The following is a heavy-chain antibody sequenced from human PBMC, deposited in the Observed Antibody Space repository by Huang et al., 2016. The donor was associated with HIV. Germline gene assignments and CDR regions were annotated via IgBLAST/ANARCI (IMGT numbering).Heavy chain of an antibody. V-gene: IGHV1-58*01. CDR1: GFTFTSSA. J-gene: IGHJ6*02. CDR3: AAYTSGPAGYYYYYDMDV. CDR2: IVVGSGNT. Sequence: QMQLVQSGPEVTKPGTSVKVSCKASGFTFTSSALQWGRTGRGQPLEWMGWIVVGSGNTNDAQKFQERVTITRDMSTSTAYMELSSLRSEDTAVDYCAAYTSGPAGYYYYYDMDVWGQGTTVTVSS. D-gene: IGHD6-19*01.